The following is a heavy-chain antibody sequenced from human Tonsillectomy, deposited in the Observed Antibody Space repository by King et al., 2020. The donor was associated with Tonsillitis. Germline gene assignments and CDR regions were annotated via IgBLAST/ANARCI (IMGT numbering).Heavy chain of an antibody. Sequence: VQLVESGGGLVQPGGSLRLSCAASGFTFSNFWMTWVRQAPGKGLEWVANIRRDGGQKHYVDSVKGRFTISRDNAKNSLYLQMNSLRAEDTAVYYCARDSFPYCGADCYFDAFDIWGQRTMATASS. CDR1: GFTFSNFW. CDR2: IRRDGGQK. J-gene: IGHJ3*02. D-gene: IGHD2-21*02. CDR3: ARDSFPYCGADCYFDAFDI. V-gene: IGHV3-7*01.